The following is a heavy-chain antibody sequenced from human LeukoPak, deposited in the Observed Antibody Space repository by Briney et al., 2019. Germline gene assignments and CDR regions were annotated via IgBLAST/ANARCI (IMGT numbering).Heavy chain of an antibody. CDR3: ARSVEMATIRYFDY. V-gene: IGHV3-21*01. CDR2: VSSSTTYI. Sequence: GGSLRLSCAASGFIFSSYTMNWVRQAPGKGLEWVSSVSSSTTYIYYADSVKGRFTISRDNAKNSLYLQMNGLIAEDTAVYYCARSVEMATIRYFDYWGQGTLVTVSS. J-gene: IGHJ4*02. D-gene: IGHD5-24*01. CDR1: GFIFSSYT.